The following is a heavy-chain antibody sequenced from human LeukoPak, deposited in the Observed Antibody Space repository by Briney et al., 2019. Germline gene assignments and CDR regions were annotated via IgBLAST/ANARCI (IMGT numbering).Heavy chain of an antibody. CDR1: GGSISSSSYY. CDR3: ARPAIRRSYFNLGSDY. Sequence: SETLSLTCTVSGGSISSSSYYWGWIRHPPGKGLEWIRSIYYSGSTYYNPSLKSRVTISVDTSKNQFSLKLSSVSDADTAVYNSARPAIRRSYFNLGSDYWSQGTLVTVSS. J-gene: IGHJ4*02. D-gene: IGHD1-26*01. V-gene: IGHV4-39*01. CDR2: IYYSGST.